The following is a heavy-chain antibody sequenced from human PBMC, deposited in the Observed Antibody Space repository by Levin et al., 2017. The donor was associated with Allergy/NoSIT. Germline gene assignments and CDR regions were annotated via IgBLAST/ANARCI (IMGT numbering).Heavy chain of an antibody. J-gene: IGHJ5*02. CDR3: TRDIAARHWFDP. D-gene: IGHD6-6*01. Sequence: GGSLRLSCTASGFTFGDYAMSWFRQAPGKGLEWVAFLRSIRHGGTSEYAASVKGRFIISRDDSKSIAYLQMNSLKIEDTAMYYCTRDIAARHWFDPWGQGTKVTVSS. CDR1: GFTFGDYA. CDR2: LRSIRHGGTS. V-gene: IGHV3-49*03.